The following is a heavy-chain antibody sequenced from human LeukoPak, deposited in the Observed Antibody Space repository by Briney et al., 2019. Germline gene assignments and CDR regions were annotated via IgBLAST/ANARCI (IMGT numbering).Heavy chain of an antibody. Sequence: ASVKVSCKASGYTFTSYAMNWVRQAPGQGLEWMGWINTNTGSPTYAQGFTGRFVFSLDTSVSTAYLQISSLKAEDTAVYYCARGGSSGSQQSYYYYYYMDVWGKGTTVTVSS. D-gene: IGHD3-22*01. CDR3: ARGGSSGSQQSYYYYYYMDV. V-gene: IGHV7-4-1*02. J-gene: IGHJ6*03. CDR1: GYTFTSYA. CDR2: INTNTGSP.